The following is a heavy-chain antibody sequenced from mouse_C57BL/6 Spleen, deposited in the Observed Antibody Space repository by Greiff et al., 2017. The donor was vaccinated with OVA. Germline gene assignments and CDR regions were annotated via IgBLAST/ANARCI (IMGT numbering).Heavy chain of an antibody. CDR1: GYAFSSSW. V-gene: IGHV1-82*01. Sequence: QVQLQQSGPELVKPGASVKISCKASGYAFSSSWMNWVKQRPGQGLEWIGRIYPGDGDTNYNGKFKGKATLTADKSSSTAYMQLSSLTSEDSAVYFCARRGDSSGYNAMDYWGQGTSVTVSS. CDR2: IYPGDGDT. J-gene: IGHJ4*01. D-gene: IGHD3-2*02. CDR3: ARRGDSSGYNAMDY.